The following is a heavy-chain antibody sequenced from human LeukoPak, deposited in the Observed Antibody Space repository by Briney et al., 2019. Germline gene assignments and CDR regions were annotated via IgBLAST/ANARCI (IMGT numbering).Heavy chain of an antibody. J-gene: IGHJ4*02. Sequence: GASVKVSCKASGYTFTGYYMHWMRQAPGQGPEWMGWINPNSGDTNYAQKFQGRVTMTRDTSISTAYMELSRLRSDDTAVYYCARDLSVYGSGSYYFDYWGQGTLVTVSS. CDR2: INPNSGDT. CDR1: GYTFTGYY. D-gene: IGHD3-10*01. CDR3: ARDLSVYGSGSYYFDY. V-gene: IGHV1-2*02.